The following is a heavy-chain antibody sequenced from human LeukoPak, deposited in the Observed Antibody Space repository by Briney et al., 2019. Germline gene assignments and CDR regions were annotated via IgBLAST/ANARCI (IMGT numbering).Heavy chain of an antibody. Sequence: PGRSLRLSCAASGFTFSSYAMHWVRQAPGKGLEWVAVISYDGSNKYYADSVKGRFTISRDNSKNTLYLQMNSLRAEDTAVYYCARDPRYHRKGYFDYWGQGTLVTVSS. V-gene: IGHV3-30-3*01. CDR3: ARDPRYHRKGYFDY. J-gene: IGHJ4*02. D-gene: IGHD1-14*01. CDR2: ISYDGSNK. CDR1: GFTFSSYA.